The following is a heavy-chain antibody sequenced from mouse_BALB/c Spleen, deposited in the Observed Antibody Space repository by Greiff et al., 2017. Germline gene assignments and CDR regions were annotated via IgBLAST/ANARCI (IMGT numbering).Heavy chain of an antibody. Sequence: DVHLVESGGGLVQPGGSRKLSCAASGFTFSSFGMHWVRQAPEKGLEWVAYISSGSSTIYSADTVKGRFTISRDNPKNTLFLQMTSLRSEDTAMYYCARRGYGNPYYAMDYWGQGTSVTVSS. D-gene: IGHD2-1*01. CDR2: ISSGSSTI. CDR1: GFTFSSFG. V-gene: IGHV5-17*02. CDR3: ARRGYGNPYYAMDY. J-gene: IGHJ4*01.